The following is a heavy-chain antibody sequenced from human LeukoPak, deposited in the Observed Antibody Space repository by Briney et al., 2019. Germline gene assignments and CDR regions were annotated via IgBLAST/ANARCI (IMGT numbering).Heavy chain of an antibody. D-gene: IGHD3-22*01. Sequence: GGSLRLSCAASGFTFSAYTMAWVRQAPGRGLEWVSSVSAVSNYIYYADSVKGRFTISRDNSKNTLYLQMNSLRAEDTAVYYCARDPDSSGYNPLFQHWGQGTLVTVSS. CDR3: ARDPDSSGYNPLFQH. CDR2: VSAVSNYI. CDR1: GFTFSAYT. J-gene: IGHJ1*01. V-gene: IGHV3-21*01.